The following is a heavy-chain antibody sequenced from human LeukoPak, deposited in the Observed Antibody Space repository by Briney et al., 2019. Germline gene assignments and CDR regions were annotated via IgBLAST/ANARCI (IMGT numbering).Heavy chain of an antibody. Sequence: GGSLRLSCAASGFTFSSYSMNWVRQAPGKGLEWVSSISSSSSYIYYADSVKGRFTISRDNAKNSLYLQMNSLRAEDTAVYYCARDPHGLRFLEWIPAWFDPWGQGTLVTVSS. CDR2: ISSSSSYI. D-gene: IGHD3-3*01. CDR1: GFTFSSYS. CDR3: ARDPHGLRFLEWIPAWFDP. J-gene: IGHJ5*02. V-gene: IGHV3-21*01.